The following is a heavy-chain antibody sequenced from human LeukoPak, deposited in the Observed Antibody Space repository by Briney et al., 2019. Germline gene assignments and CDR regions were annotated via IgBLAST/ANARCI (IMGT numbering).Heavy chain of an antibody. V-gene: IGHV3-48*04. Sequence: GGSLRLSCAASGFTFSSFSMNWVRQAPGKGLEWISYIRTSGTNTDYTGSVKGRFTISRDNAKNSLYLQMNSLRAEDTAVYYCARMNYVSSGWGAPFDYWGQGTLVTVSS. CDR1: GFTFSSFS. D-gene: IGHD1-7*01. CDR3: ARMNYVSSGWGAPFDY. CDR2: IRTSGTNT. J-gene: IGHJ4*02.